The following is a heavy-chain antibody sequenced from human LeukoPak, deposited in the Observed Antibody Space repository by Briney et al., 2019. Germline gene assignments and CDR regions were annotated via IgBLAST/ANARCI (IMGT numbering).Heavy chain of an antibody. CDR2: IYYSGST. D-gene: IGHD3-9*01. CDR1: GGSISSYY. Sequence: SETLSLTCTVSGGSISSYYWSWIRQPPGKGLEWIEYIYYSGSTNYNPSLKSRVTISVDTSKNQFSLKLSSVTAADTAVYYCASSLRYFDWTLRFGMDVWGQGTTVTVSS. V-gene: IGHV4-59*08. J-gene: IGHJ6*02. CDR3: ASSLRYFDWTLRFGMDV.